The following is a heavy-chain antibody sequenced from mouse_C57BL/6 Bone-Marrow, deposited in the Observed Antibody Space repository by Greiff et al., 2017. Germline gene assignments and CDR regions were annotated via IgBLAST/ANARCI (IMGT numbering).Heavy chain of an antibody. V-gene: IGHV5-15*01. J-gene: IGHJ1*03. Sequence: EVKVVESGGGLVQPGGSLKLSCAASGFTFSDYGMAWVRQAPRKGPEWVAFISNLAYSIYYADTVTGRFTISRENAKNTLYLEMSSLRSEDTAMYYCARRGGVYGYDWYFDVWGTGTTVTVSS. CDR1: GFTFSDYG. D-gene: IGHD2-2*01. CDR3: ARRGGVYGYDWYFDV. CDR2: ISNLAYSI.